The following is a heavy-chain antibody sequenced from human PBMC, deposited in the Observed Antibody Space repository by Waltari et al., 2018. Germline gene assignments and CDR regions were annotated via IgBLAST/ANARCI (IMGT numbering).Heavy chain of an antibody. Sequence: EVQLLESGGGLVQPGGSLRLSCAASGFTFSSYAMSWVRRAPGKGLEWVSVIYSGGSTYYADSVKGRFTISRDNSKNTLYLQMNSLRAEDTAVYYCAKSSEGITGANDPWGQGTLVTVSS. CDR1: GFTFSSYA. D-gene: IGHD1-20*01. CDR2: IYSGGST. V-gene: IGHV3-23*03. CDR3: AKSSEGITGANDP. J-gene: IGHJ5*02.